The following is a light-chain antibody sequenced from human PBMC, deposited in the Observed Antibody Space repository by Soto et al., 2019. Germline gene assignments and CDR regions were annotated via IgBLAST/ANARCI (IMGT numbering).Light chain of an antibody. V-gene: IGKV1-39*01. CDR3: QQSFSPPPIT. Sequence: DIQMTQSPSSLSASVGDTVTISCRASQTIRAYLNWYQHKPGQAPKLLIFSASVLQSGVPSRFSGSGSGTDFTLTISSLQPEDFGTYHCQQSFSPPPITFGPGTTVDV. CDR2: SAS. CDR1: QTIRAY. J-gene: IGKJ3*01.